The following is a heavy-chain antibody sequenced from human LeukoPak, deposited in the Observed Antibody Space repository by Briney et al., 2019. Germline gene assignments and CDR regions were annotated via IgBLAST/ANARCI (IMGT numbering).Heavy chain of an antibody. J-gene: IGHJ4*02. CDR1: GYTFTGNY. Sequence: ASVKVSCKASGYTFTGNYMHWVRQAPGQGLEWVGWINPNSGGRSYAQTFQGRVTMTRDTSISTAYMELSSLRSDDTAVYYCASGASSRTNAYRYWGQGTLVTVSS. V-gene: IGHV1-2*02. CDR2: INPNSGGR. CDR3: ASGASSRTNAYRY. D-gene: IGHD2-2*01.